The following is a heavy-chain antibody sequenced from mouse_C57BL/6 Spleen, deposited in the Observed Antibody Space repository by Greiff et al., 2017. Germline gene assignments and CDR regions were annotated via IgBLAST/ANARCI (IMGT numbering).Heavy chain of an antibody. CDR1: GFNIKDYY. CDR2: IDPEDGET. J-gene: IGHJ3*01. D-gene: IGHD1-1*01. CDR3: ARGGSSSWFAY. Sequence: VQLQQSGAELVKPGASVKLSCTASGFNIKDYYMHWVKQRTEQGLEWIGRIDPEDGETKYAPKFPGKATITADTSSNTAYLQLSSLTSEDTAVYYCARGGSSSWFAYWGQGTLVTVSA. V-gene: IGHV14-2*01.